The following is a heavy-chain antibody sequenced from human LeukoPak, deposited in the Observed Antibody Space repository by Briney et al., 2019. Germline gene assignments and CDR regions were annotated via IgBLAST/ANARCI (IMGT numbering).Heavy chain of an antibody. D-gene: IGHD2-21*02. CDR1: GYTFTSYY. Sequence: ASVKVSCKASGYTFTSYYMHWVQQAPGQGLEWMGIIDPSGGSTTYAQKFQGRVTMTRDTSTSTVYMELSSLRSEDTALYYCASTCGGDCYSGSFDYWGQGTLVTVSS. CDR3: ASTCGGDCYSGSFDY. V-gene: IGHV1-46*01. CDR2: IDPSGGST. J-gene: IGHJ4*02.